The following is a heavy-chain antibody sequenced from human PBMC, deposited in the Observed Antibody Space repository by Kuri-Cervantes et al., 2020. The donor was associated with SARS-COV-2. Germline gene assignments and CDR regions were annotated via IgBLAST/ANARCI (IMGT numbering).Heavy chain of an antibody. J-gene: IGHJ4*02. V-gene: IGHV3-15*01. CDR2: IKSKTDGGTT. CDR1: GFTFSNAW. D-gene: IGHD2-2*02. Sequence: GESLKISCAASGFTFSNAWMSWVRQAPGKGLEWVGRIKSKTDGGTTDYAAPVKGRFTISRDDSKNTLYLQMNSLKTEDTAVYYCTTDSIPSPGANDYWGQGTLVTCYS. CDR3: TTDSIPSPGANDY.